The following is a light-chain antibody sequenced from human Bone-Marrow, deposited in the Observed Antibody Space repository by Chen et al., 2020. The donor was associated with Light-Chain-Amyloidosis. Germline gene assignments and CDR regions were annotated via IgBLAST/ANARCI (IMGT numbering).Light chain of an antibody. J-gene: IGLJ2*01. CDR2: RDT. V-gene: IGLV3-25*03. CDR1: DLPTKY. CDR3: QSADSSGTYEVI. Sequence: SSELTQPPSVSVSPGQTARITCSGDDLPTKYAYWYQQKPGQAHVRVIHRDTERPSGISERFSGSSSGTTATLTISGVQAEDEADYHCQSADSSGTYEVIFGGGTKLTVL.